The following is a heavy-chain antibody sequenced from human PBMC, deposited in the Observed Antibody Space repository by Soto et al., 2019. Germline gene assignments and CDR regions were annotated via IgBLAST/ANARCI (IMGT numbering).Heavy chain of an antibody. J-gene: IGHJ4*02. CDR3: ARDKSPYSSGWHNRHFDY. CDR1: GFTFSSYV. Sequence: GGSLRLSCAASGFTFSSYVMPWARQAPGKGLEWVAVISYDGSNKYYADSVKGRFTISRDNSKNTLYLQVNSLRAEDTAVYYCARDKSPYSSGWHNRHFDYWGQGTLVTVSS. V-gene: IGHV3-30*03. D-gene: IGHD6-19*01. CDR2: ISYDGSNK.